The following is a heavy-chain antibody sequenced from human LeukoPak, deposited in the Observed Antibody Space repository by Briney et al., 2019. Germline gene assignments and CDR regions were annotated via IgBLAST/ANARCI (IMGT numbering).Heavy chain of an antibody. V-gene: IGHV3-30*02. Sequence: GGSLRLSCAASGFIFNTYGTHWVRQAPGKGLEWVSYISYDGSRKNYADSVKGRFTISRDNSKNTLFLQMNSLKAEDTAVYYCAKKLIGNVDYFDYWGQGTLVTVSS. D-gene: IGHD2-8*01. CDR3: AKKLIGNVDYFDY. CDR1: GFIFNTYG. CDR2: ISYDGSRK. J-gene: IGHJ4*02.